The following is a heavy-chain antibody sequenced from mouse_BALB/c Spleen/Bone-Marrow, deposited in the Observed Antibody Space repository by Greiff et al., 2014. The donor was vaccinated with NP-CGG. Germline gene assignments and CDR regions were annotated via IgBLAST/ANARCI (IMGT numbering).Heavy chain of an antibody. CDR2: INPSSGYT. D-gene: IGHD4-1*01. CDR1: GYTFTSYT. Sequence: VQLQQSGAELARPGASVKMSCKASGYTFTSYTIQWVKQRPGQGLEWIGYINPSSGYTDYNQKFKDKTTLTADKSSNTAYMQLTSLTSEDSAVHSCAREARTGAWFTYWGQGTLATVSA. CDR3: AREARTGAWFTY. V-gene: IGHV1-4*02. J-gene: IGHJ3*01.